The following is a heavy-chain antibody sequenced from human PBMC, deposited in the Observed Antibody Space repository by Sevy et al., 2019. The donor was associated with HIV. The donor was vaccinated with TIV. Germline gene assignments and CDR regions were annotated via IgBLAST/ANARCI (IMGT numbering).Heavy chain of an antibody. V-gene: IGHV3-66*01. D-gene: IGHD5-18*01. Sequence: GGSLRLSCAASGFTVNSNYMTWVRQAPGKGLEGVSVIHSDDTTYHADSVEDSFTMLCDNFKNTRYLHMGSLRAEDTAVYYGARGKSRYGYALNYWGQGTLVTVSS. CDR2: IHSDDTT. CDR3: ARGKSRYGYALNY. CDR1: GFTVNSNY. J-gene: IGHJ4*02.